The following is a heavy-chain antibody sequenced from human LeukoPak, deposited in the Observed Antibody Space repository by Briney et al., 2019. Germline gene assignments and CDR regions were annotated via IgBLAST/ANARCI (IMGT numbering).Heavy chain of an antibody. CDR3: ARDPSAVAGFFDY. D-gene: IGHD6-19*01. V-gene: IGHV3-74*01. CDR1: GFTFSTYW. Sequence: PGGSLRLSCAASGFTFSTYWMHWVRQAPGKGLVWVSRIETDGSSTSYADSVKGRFTTSRDNAKNTLYLQMNSLRAEDTAVYYCARDPSAVAGFFDYWGQGTLVTVSS. J-gene: IGHJ4*02. CDR2: IETDGSST.